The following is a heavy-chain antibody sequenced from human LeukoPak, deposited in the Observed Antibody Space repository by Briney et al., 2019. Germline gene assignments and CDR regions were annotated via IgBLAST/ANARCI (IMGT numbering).Heavy chain of an antibody. Sequence: ASVKVSCKASGGTFSSYAISWVRQAPGQGLEWMGWINPNGGVTNYAQKFQGRVTMTRDTSITTAYMELSRLRSDDTALYYCARDMTTVTRGGDYWGQGTLVTVSS. D-gene: IGHD4-17*01. CDR3: ARDMTTVTRGGDY. J-gene: IGHJ4*02. CDR2: INPNGGVT. V-gene: IGHV1-2*02. CDR1: GGTFSSYA.